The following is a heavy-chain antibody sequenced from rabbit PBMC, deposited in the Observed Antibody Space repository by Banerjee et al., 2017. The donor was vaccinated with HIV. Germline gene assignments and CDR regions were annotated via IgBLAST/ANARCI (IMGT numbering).Heavy chain of an antibody. D-gene: IGHD1-1*01. CDR3: ARRDSDDHYYYL. CDR2: IYAGSSGST. Sequence: EESGGDLVKPEGSLTLTCTASGFSFSSSYWICWVRQAPGKGLEWIACIYAGSSGSTYYASWAKGRFTISKSSSTTVTLQMTSLTAADTATYFCARRDSDDHYYYLWGPGTLVTVS. V-gene: IGHV1S45*01. J-gene: IGHJ4*01. CDR1: GFSFSSSYW.